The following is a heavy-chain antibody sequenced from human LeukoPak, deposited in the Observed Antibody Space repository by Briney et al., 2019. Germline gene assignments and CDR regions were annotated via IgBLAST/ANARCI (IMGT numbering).Heavy chain of an antibody. Sequence: ASVKVSCKASGYTFTSYGISWVRQAPGQGLEWMGWISAYNGNTNYAQKLQGRVTMTTDTSTSTAYMELRSLRSDDTAVYSCARDKTRGLGYSYSKSGNYFDYWGQGTLVTVSS. J-gene: IGHJ4*02. D-gene: IGHD5-18*01. CDR1: GYTFTSYG. V-gene: IGHV1-18*01. CDR2: ISAYNGNT. CDR3: ARDKTRGLGYSYSKSGNYFDY.